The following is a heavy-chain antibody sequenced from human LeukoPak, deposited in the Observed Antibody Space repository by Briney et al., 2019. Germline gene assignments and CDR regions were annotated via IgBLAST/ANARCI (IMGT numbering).Heavy chain of an antibody. V-gene: IGHV4-4*07. CDR3: ARSARFNYFYMDV. CDR2: IYASGSI. Sequence: ASETLSLTCSVSGGSITNFFWTWIRQPAGKGLEYIGRIYASGSIDYNPSLKSRVTMSVDTSNNQFSLNLTSVTAADTALYFCARSARFNYFYMDVWGKGTSVTVSS. D-gene: IGHD2-15*01. CDR1: GGSITNFF. J-gene: IGHJ6*03.